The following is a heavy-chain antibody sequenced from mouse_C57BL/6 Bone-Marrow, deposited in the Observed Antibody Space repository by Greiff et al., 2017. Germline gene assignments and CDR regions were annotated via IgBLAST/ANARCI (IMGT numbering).Heavy chain of an antibody. CDR3: TKGLRPYAMDY. Sequence: VQLQQPGAELVRPGASVKLSCTASGFNIKDDYMHWVKQRPEQGLEWIGWIDPENGDTEYASKFQGKATITADTSSNTAYLQLSSLTSEDTAVYYCTKGLRPYAMDYWGQGTSVTVSS. CDR2: IDPENGDT. V-gene: IGHV14-4*01. J-gene: IGHJ4*01. D-gene: IGHD1-1*01. CDR1: GFNIKDDY.